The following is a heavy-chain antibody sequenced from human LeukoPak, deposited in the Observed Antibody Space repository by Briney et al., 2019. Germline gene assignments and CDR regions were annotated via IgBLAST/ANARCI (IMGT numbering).Heavy chain of an antibody. CDR3: ARDQGRSYCSSTSCYEFDY. CDR2: ISNSSSYI. D-gene: IGHD2-2*01. V-gene: IGHV3-21*01. Sequence: SGGSLRLSCAASGFTFSSYSMNWVRQAPGKGLEWVSSISNSSSYIYYVDSVKGRFTISRDNAKNSLYLQMNSLRAEDTAVYYCARDQGRSYCSSTSCYEFDYWGQGTLVTVSS. CDR1: GFTFSSYS. J-gene: IGHJ4*02.